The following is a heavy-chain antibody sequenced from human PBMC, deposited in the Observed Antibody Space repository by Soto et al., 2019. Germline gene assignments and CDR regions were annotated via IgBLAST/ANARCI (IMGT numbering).Heavy chain of an antibody. J-gene: IGHJ4*02. CDR1: GYTFTSYG. CDR2: ISAYNGNT. V-gene: IGHV1-18*01. Sequence: QVQLVQSGAEVEKPGASVKVSCKASGYTFTSYGISWVRQAPGQGLEWMGWISAYNGNTNYAQKLQGRVTMTTDTSTSTAYMELRSLRSDDTAVYYCARVRFAYYYDSSGYLFDYWGQGTLVTVSS. D-gene: IGHD3-22*01. CDR3: ARVRFAYYYDSSGYLFDY.